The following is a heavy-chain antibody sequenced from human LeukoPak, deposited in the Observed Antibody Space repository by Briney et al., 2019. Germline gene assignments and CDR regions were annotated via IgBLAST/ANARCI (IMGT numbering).Heavy chain of an antibody. D-gene: IGHD3-10*01. V-gene: IGHV3-30*02. CDR3: AKEEGSSGAYPH. Sequence: GVSLRLSCAASGFTFKNSHMHWVLQSPGKGLQWVAFIRRDGSQIHYADSVEGRFTISRDNSKNRLYLQMHSLRVEDSAVYYCAKEEGSSGAYPHWGQGTLLTVSS. CDR1: GFTFKNSH. CDR2: IRRDGSQI. J-gene: IGHJ4*02.